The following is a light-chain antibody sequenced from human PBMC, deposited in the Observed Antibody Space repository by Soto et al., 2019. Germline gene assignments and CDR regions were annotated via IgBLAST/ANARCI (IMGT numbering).Light chain of an antibody. J-gene: IGLJ3*02. V-gene: IGLV2-14*01. CDR3: SSLTRSDTWV. CDR1: SSDVGGYNH. Sequence: QSALTQPASVSGSPGQSITISCTGTSSDVGGYNHVSWYQQHPGKAPKLIIYEVSNRPSGVSNRFSGSKSGNTASLTISGLQAEDEADYFCSSLTRSDTWVIGGGTKLTVL. CDR2: EVS.